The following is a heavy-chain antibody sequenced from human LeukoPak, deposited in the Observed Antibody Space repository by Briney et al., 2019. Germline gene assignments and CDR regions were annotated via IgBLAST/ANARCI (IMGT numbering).Heavy chain of an antibody. Sequence: ASVKVSCKASGGTFSSYAISWVRQAPGQGLEWMGGIIPIFGTANYAQKFQGRVTITADESTSTAYMELSSLRSEDTAVYYCARVPPGGRGMDVWGQGTTVTVSS. V-gene: IGHV1-69*13. D-gene: IGHD1-14*01. CDR2: IIPIFGTA. J-gene: IGHJ6*02. CDR3: ARVPPGGRGMDV. CDR1: GGTFSSYA.